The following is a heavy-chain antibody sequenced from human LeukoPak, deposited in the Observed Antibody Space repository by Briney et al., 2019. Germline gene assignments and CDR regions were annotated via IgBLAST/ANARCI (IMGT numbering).Heavy chain of an antibody. CDR3: ARARGIVVPSPFDY. CDR1: GYTFTGYY. Sequence: ASVKVSCKASGYTFTGYYMHWVRQAPGQGLEWMGWINPNSGGTNYAQKFQGRVTMPRDTSISTAYMELSRLRSDDTAVYYCARARGIVVPSPFDYWGQGTLVTVSS. D-gene: IGHD2-2*01. V-gene: IGHV1-2*02. CDR2: INPNSGGT. J-gene: IGHJ4*02.